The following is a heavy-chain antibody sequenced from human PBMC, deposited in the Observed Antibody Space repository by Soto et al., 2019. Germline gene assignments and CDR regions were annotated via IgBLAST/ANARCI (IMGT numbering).Heavy chain of an antibody. J-gene: IGHJ6*02. Sequence: ASVKVSCKASGYTFTSYYMHWVRRAPGQGLEWMGIINPSGGSTSYAQKFQGRVTMTRDTSTSTVYMELSSLRSEDTAVYYCARDTLPPHYGVHYYYYGMDVWGQGTTVTVSS. CDR3: ARDTLPPHYGVHYYYYGMDV. CDR1: GYTFTSYY. CDR2: INPSGGST. D-gene: IGHD4-17*01. V-gene: IGHV1-46*01.